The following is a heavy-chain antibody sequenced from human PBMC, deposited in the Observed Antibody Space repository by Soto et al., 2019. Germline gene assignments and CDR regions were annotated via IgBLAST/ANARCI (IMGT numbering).Heavy chain of an antibody. J-gene: IGHJ1*01. Sequence: QVQLVQSGAEVKKPGASVKVSCKASGYTFTGFYMHWVRQAPGQGLEWMGWINPNSGGTNYAQKFQGRVTITGDTTISTAYTELSRLRYDDTAVYYCASDRISTGSYNVPGYFKHWGQGTLVTVSS. CDR1: GYTFTGFY. CDR3: ASDRISTGSYNVPGYFKH. CDR2: INPNSGGT. D-gene: IGHD3-9*01. V-gene: IGHV1-2*02.